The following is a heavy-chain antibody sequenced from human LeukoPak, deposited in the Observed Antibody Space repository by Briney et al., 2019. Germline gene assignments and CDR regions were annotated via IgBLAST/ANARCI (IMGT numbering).Heavy chain of an antibody. Sequence: GGSLRLSCAASGFTFSSYSMNWVRQAPGKGLEWVSYISSSSSTIYYADSVKGRFTISRDNAKNSLYLQMNSLRDEDTAVYYCARDLSPFLYYDSSGYYGAQHWGQGTLVTVPS. D-gene: IGHD3-22*01. J-gene: IGHJ1*01. CDR3: ARDLSPFLYYDSSGYYGAQH. CDR2: ISSSSSTI. CDR1: GFTFSSYS. V-gene: IGHV3-48*02.